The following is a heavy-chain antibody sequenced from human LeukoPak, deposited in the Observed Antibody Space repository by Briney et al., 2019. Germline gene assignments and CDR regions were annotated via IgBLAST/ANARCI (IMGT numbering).Heavy chain of an antibody. Sequence: HPGGSLRLSCAASGFTFTSYDMHWVRQGTGKGLEWVSAIGTAGDTYYPGSVRGRFTISRVNAKKSLYLQMNSLRAGDTAVYYCVRGSNNYDTTGFDHWGQGTLVTVSS. CDR3: VRGSNNYDTTGFDH. CDR1: GFTFTSYD. CDR2: IGTAGDT. V-gene: IGHV3-13*04. D-gene: IGHD2-8*01. J-gene: IGHJ4*02.